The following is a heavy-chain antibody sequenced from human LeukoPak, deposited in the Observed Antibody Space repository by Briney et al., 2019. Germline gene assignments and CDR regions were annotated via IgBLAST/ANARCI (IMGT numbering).Heavy chain of an antibody. J-gene: IGHJ4*02. CDR1: GFTFSSYS. Sequence: GGSLRLSCAASGFTFSSYSMNWVRQAPGKGLEWVSSISSSSSYIYYADSVKGRFTISRDNAKNSLYLQMNSLRAEDTAVYYCARSQQWLAGDHWGQGTLVTVSS. CDR2: ISSSSSYI. D-gene: IGHD6-19*01. V-gene: IGHV3-21*01. CDR3: ARSQQWLAGDH.